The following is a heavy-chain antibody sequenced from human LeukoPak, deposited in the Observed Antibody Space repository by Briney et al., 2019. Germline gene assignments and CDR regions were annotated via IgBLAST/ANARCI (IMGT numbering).Heavy chain of an antibody. V-gene: IGHV4-34*01. D-gene: IGHD4-17*01. J-gene: IGHJ4*02. CDR1: GGSFSGYY. CDR2: INHSGST. Sequence: SETLSLTCAVYGGSFSGYYWSWIRQPPGKGLEWIGEINHSGSTNYNPSLKSRVTISVDTSKNQFSLKLSSVTAADTAVYYCARGSRGDYPWFFDYWGQGTLVTVSS. CDR3: ARGSRGDYPWFFDY.